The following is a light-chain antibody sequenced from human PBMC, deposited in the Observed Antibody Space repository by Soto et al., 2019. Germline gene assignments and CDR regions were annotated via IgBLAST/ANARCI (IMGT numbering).Light chain of an antibody. CDR3: QHYDTSSYT. CDR2: ATS. Sequence: EIVLTQSPGTLSLSPGERATLSCRASQNVDSNYLAWYHQKPGQPPRLLIYATSSRATVIPDRFSGTGAGTDFTLSISLLETGDFAVYYCQHYDTSSYTFGQVTKLEI. CDR1: QNVDSNY. J-gene: IGKJ2*01. V-gene: IGKV3-20*01.